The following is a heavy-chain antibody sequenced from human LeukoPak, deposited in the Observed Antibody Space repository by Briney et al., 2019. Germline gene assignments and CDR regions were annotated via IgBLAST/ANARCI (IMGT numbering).Heavy chain of an antibody. CDR1: GGSISSSSYY. V-gene: IGHV4-39*01. CDR2: IYYSGST. CDR3: ARYGCWEQWLVRNFCMYFDL. Sequence: SSETLSLTCTVSGGSISSSSYYWGWIRQPPGKGLEWIGSIYYSGSTYYNPSLKSRVTISVDTSKNQFSLKLSSVTAADTAVYYCARYGCWEQWLVRNFCMYFDLWGRGTLVTVSS. D-gene: IGHD6-19*01. J-gene: IGHJ2*01.